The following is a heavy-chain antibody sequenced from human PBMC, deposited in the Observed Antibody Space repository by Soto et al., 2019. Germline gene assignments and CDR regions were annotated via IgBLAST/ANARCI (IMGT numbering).Heavy chain of an antibody. CDR2: IYPGDSDT. Sequence: PGESLKISCKGSGYSFTSYWIGWVRQMPGKGLEWMGIIYPGDSDTRYSPSFQGQVTISADKSISTAYLQWSSLKASDTAMYYCARHLKYYYDSSGYYYDGYYYYYGMDVWGQGTTVTVSS. CDR3: ARHLKYYYDSSGYYYDGYYYYYGMDV. D-gene: IGHD3-22*01. CDR1: GYSFTSYW. V-gene: IGHV5-51*01. J-gene: IGHJ6*02.